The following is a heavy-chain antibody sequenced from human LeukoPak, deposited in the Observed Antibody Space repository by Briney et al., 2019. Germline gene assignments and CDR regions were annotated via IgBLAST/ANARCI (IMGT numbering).Heavy chain of an antibody. CDR1: GDSMSSSNYY. J-gene: IGHJ3*02. CDR3: IATVPDDAFDI. CDR2: IYYHGTT. Sequence: SETLSLTCSVSGDSMSSSNYYWGWIRQSLGKGLEWIGSIYYHGTTYYNPSLKSRVTISVNTPKNQLSLKLSSVTAADTAVYFCIATVPDDAFDIWGQGAMVTVSS. V-gene: IGHV4-39*01. D-gene: IGHD1-14*01.